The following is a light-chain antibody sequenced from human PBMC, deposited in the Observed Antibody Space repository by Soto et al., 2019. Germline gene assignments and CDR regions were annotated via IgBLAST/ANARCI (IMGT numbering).Light chain of an antibody. V-gene: IGLV2-14*01. CDR2: EVS. CDR3: SSYTTSTSFIL. J-gene: IGLJ2*01. Sequence: QSALTQPASVSGSPGQSITISCTGSSSDVGGYNYVSWYQQHPGKAPKLMISEVSNRPSGVSDRFSGSKSGNTASLTISGLQAEDEAYYYCSSYTTSTSFILFGGGTKLTVL. CDR1: SSDVGGYNY.